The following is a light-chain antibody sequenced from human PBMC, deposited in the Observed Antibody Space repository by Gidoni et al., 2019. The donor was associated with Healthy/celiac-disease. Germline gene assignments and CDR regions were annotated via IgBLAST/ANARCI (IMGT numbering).Light chain of an antibody. J-gene: IGLJ1*01. Sequence: SYVLTQPPSVSVAPGQTARITCGGNNIGSKSVHWYQQKPGQAPVLVVYDDSDRPSGTPERFSGSNSGNTATLTISRVEAGDEADYYCQVWDSSSDAGVFGTGTKVTVL. CDR1: NIGSKS. V-gene: IGLV3-21*02. CDR3: QVWDSSSDAGV. CDR2: DDS.